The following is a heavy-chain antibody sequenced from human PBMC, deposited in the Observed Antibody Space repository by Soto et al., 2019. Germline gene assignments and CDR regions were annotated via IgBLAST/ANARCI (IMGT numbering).Heavy chain of an antibody. V-gene: IGHV4-4*07. D-gene: IGHD2-2*01. Sequence: SLTCTVSGGSISSYYWSWIRQPAGKGLEWIGRIYTSGSTNYNPSLKSRVTMSVDTSKNQFSLKLSSVTAADTAVYYCAREGRYCSSTSCRNWFDPWGQGTLVTVSS. J-gene: IGHJ5*02. CDR1: GGSISSYY. CDR2: IYTSGST. CDR3: AREGRYCSSTSCRNWFDP.